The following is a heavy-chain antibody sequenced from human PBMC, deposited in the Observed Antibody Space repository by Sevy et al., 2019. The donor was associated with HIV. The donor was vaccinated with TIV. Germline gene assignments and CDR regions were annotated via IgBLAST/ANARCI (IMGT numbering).Heavy chain of an antibody. J-gene: IGHJ6*03. CDR1: GGTFSSYA. D-gene: IGHD2-2*01. V-gene: IGHV1-69*06. Sequence: ASVKVSCKASGGTFSSYAISWVRQAPGQGLAWMGGIIPIFGTANYAQKFQGRVTITADKSTSTAYMELSSLRSEDTAVYYCASPSSTRNDYYYYYMDVWGKGTTVTVSS. CDR3: ASPSSTRNDYYYYYMDV. CDR2: IIPIFGTA.